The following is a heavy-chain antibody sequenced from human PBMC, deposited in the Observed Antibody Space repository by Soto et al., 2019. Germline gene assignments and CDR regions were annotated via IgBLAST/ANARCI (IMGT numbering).Heavy chain of an antibody. CDR3: ASNYCSSTSCYNVDWFDP. D-gene: IGHD2-2*02. V-gene: IGHV4-61*01. J-gene: IGHJ5*02. CDR2: IYYSGST. Sequence: SETLSLTCTVSGGSVSSGSYYWSWIRQPPGKGLEWIGYIYYSGSTNYNPSLKSRVTISVDTSKNQFSLKLGSVTAADTAVYYCASNYCSSTSCYNVDWFDPWGQGTLVTSPQ. CDR1: GGSVSSGSYY.